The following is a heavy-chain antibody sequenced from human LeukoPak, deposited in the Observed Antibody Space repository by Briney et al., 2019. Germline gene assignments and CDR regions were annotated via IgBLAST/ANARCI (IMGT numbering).Heavy chain of an antibody. CDR1: GGSISSGSYY. CDR2: IYTSGST. Sequence: SQTLSLTCTVSGGSISSGSYYWSWIRQPAGKGLEWIGRIYTSGSTNYNPSLKSRVTISVDTSKNQFSLKLSSVTAADTAVYYCAREGKQLVRAFDYWGQGTLVTVSS. V-gene: IGHV4-61*02. D-gene: IGHD6-6*01. CDR3: AREGKQLVRAFDY. J-gene: IGHJ4*02.